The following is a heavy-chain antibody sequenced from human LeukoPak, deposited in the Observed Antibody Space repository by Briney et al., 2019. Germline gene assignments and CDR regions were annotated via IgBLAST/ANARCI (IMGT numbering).Heavy chain of an antibody. J-gene: IGHJ4*02. V-gene: IGHV1-46*01. CDR2: IYPRDGST. CDR1: GYTFTSNY. Sequence: GASVKVSCKASGYTFTSNYIHWVRQAPGQGLEWMGMIYPRDGSTSYAQKFQGRVTVTRDTSTSTVHMELSGLRSEDTAVYYCARDHEGFDYWGQGTLVTVS. CDR3: ARDHEGFDY.